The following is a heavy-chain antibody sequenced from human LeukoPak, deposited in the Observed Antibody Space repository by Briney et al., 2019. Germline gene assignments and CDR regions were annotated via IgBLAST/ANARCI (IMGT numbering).Heavy chain of an antibody. CDR1: GYTFTSFG. CDR3: ARDRAGSAWYTTFDY. J-gene: IGHJ4*02. CDR2: FSTYNGNT. V-gene: IGHV1-18*01. Sequence: ASVKVSCKASGYTFTSFGISWVRQAPGQGLEWMGWFSTYNGNTNYAQKLQGRVTMTTDTSTSRVYMDLRSLRSDDTAVYYCARDRAGSAWYTTFDYWGQGTLVTVSS. D-gene: IGHD6-19*01.